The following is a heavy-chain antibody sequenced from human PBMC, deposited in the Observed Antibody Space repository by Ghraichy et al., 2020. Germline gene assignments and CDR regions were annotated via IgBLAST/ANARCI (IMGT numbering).Heavy chain of an antibody. CDR3: ARALETSSGYYFDY. V-gene: IGHV4-30-4*01. CDR2: IYYSGST. D-gene: IGHD3-10*01. Sequence: SETLSLTCTVSGGSISNADHYWSWIRQPPGKGLEWIGYIYYSGSTYYNPSLKSLVTISVDTSKNHFSLKLSSVTAADAAVYYCARALETSSGYYFDYWGQGTLVTVSS. J-gene: IGHJ4*02. CDR1: GGSISNADHY.